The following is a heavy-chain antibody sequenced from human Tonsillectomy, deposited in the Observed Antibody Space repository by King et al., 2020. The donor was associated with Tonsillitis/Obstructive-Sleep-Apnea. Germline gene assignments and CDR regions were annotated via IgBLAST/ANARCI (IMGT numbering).Heavy chain of an antibody. Sequence: VQLVESGGGLVKPGGSLRLSCAASGFTFSDYYMSWIRQAPGKGLEWVSYISSSGSNIYYADSVKGRFTISRDNPKNSLYLQMNSLRTEYTAVYYCATSYYYDSIGYYSEWGQGTLVTVSS. V-gene: IGHV3-11*01. CDR2: ISSSGSNI. CDR1: GFTFSDYY. D-gene: IGHD3-22*01. CDR3: ATSYYYDSIGYYSE. J-gene: IGHJ4*02.